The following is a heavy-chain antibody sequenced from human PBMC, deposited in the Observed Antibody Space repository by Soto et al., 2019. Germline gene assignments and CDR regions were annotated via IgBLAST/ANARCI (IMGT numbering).Heavy chain of an antibody. D-gene: IGHD2-21*02. V-gene: IGHV3-23*01. Sequence: GGSLRLSCAASGSTFSNYAMNWFRQAPGKGLEWVSGISGGGGSTYYADSVKGRFTISRAPSKNTIFLEMNSRRAEDTAVYYCETGYIMVVTIIQPNEALDNWGQGTLVTVSS. CDR3: ETGYIMVVTIIQPNEALDN. J-gene: IGHJ4*01. CDR1: GSTFSNYA. CDR2: ISGGGGST.